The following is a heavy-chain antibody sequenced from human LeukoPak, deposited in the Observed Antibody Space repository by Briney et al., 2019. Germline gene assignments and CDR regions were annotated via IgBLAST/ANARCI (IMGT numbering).Heavy chain of an antibody. V-gene: IGHV3-11*04. J-gene: IGHJ4*02. CDR2: ISSSGSAI. Sequence: PGGSLRLSCAASGLXVSSSYISWVRQAPGKGLEWISYISSSGSAIYYADSVKGRFTISRDNAKNSLYLQMNSLRAEDTAVYYCARDYNFDYWGQGTLVTVSS. CDR3: ARDYNFDY. CDR1: GLXVSSSY.